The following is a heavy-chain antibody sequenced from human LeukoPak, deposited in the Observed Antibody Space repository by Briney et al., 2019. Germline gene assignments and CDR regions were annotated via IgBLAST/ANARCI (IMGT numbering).Heavy chain of an antibody. CDR1: GFTFSSYW. CDR2: TNSDGSST. J-gene: IGHJ6*01. V-gene: IGHV3-74*01. CDR3: AKGTLVGAPAMDV. Sequence: GGSLRLSCAASGFTFSSYWMHWVRQAPGKGLVWVSRTNSDGSSTSYADSVKGRFTISRDNAKNSLYLQMNSLRVEDTALYYCAKGTLVGAPAMDVWGQGTTVTVSS. D-gene: IGHD1-26*01.